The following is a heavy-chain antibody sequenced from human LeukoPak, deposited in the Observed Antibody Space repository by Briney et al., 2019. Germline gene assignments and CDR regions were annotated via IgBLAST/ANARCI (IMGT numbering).Heavy chain of an antibody. Sequence: GASVKVSCNASGYTFTSYAMNWVRQAPGQGLEWMGWINTNTGNPTYAQGFTGRFVFSLDTSVSTAYLQISSLKAEDTAVYYCARTYCSSTSCLVDYWGQGTLVTVSS. CDR1: GYTFTSYA. CDR3: ARTYCSSTSCLVDY. D-gene: IGHD2-2*01. V-gene: IGHV7-4-1*02. CDR2: INTNTGNP. J-gene: IGHJ4*02.